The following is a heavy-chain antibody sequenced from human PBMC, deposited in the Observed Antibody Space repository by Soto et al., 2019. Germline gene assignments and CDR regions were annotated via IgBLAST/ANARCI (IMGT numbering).Heavy chain of an antibody. CDR1: GFTFSSYA. CDR2: ISYDGSNK. CDR3: AKDQSVEHADYDFWSGYYNAAYYFDY. V-gene: IGHV3-30-3*01. D-gene: IGHD3-3*01. J-gene: IGHJ4*02. Sequence: PGGSLRLSCAASGFTFSSYAMHWVRRAPGKGLEWVAVISYDGSNKYYADSVKGRFTISRDNSKNTLYLQMNSLRAEDTAVYYCAKDQSVEHADYDFWSGYYNAAYYFDYWGQGTLVTVSS.